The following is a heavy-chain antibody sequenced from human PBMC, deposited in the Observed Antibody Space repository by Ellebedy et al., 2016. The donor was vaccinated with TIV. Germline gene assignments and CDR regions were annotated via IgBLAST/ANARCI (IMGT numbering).Heavy chain of an antibody. CDR1: GGSISTYY. D-gene: IGHD3-9*01. J-gene: IGHJ6*02. V-gene: IGHV4-59*08. CDR3: ARGPLRYFDWVYYYHGMDV. CDR2: IYYSGYT. Sequence: MPSETLFLTCTVSGGSISTYYWSWIRQPPGQGLEWIGYIYYSGYTEYNPSLKSRVTISLDTSKDQFSLRLSSVTAADTAVYYCARGPLRYFDWVYYYHGMDVWGQGTTVTVSS.